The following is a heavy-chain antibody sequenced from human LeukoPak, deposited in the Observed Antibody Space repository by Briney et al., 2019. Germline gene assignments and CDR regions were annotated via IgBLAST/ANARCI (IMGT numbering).Heavy chain of an antibody. J-gene: IGHJ4*02. CDR2: ISSPSTNI. D-gene: IGHD6-19*01. CDR3: ARGTIGVAGTLDF. V-gene: IGHV3-48*01. Sequence: PGGSLRLSCAASGFMFTSYSMNWVRQAPGKGLEWVAYISSPSTNIYYVDSVKGRFTISRDNSKNTLYLQMNSLRADDAAVYYCARGTIGVAGTLDFWGQGTLVTVSS. CDR1: GFMFTSYS.